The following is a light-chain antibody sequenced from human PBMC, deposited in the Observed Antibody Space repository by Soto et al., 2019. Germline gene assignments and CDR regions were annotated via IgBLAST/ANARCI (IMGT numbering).Light chain of an antibody. CDR2: DAS. Sequence: DIQMTQSPSTLSASVGDRVTISCQASQDISNYLNWYQQKPGKAPKLLIYDASNLETGVPSRFSGSGSGTDFTFTISSLQPEDIATYYCQQYDNIPLTFGGGTKVEIK. J-gene: IGKJ4*01. CDR1: QDISNY. CDR3: QQYDNIPLT. V-gene: IGKV1-33*01.